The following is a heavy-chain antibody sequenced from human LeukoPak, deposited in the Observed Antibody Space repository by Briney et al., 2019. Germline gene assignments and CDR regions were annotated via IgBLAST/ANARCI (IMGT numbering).Heavy chain of an antibody. D-gene: IGHD5-24*01. CDR2: TIPIFGTP. CDR1: GATFSRSA. J-gene: IGHJ4*02. V-gene: IGHV1-69*13. Sequence: SVKVSCKASGATFSRSAVAWVRQAPGQGLEWMGGTIPIFGTPNYPQKFQGRVMIAADESTNTAYMELTNLSSDDTAVYFCARPTDGYNYGPLEYWGRGTLVTVSS. CDR3: ARPTDGYNYGPLEY.